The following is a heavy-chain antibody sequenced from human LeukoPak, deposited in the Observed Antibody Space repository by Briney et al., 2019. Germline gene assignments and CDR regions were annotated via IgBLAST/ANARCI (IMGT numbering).Heavy chain of an antibody. Sequence: KPSETLSLTCTVSGGSISSYYWSWIRQPAGKGLGWIGRIYTSGSTNYNPSLKSRVTMSVDTSKNQFSLKLSSVIAADTAVYYCARARVVPAAKTYYDYVWGSYEASYYFDYWGQGTLVTVSS. D-gene: IGHD3-16*01. CDR3: ARARVVPAAKTYYDYVWGSYEASYYFDY. J-gene: IGHJ4*02. CDR2: IYTSGST. V-gene: IGHV4-4*07. CDR1: GGSISSYY.